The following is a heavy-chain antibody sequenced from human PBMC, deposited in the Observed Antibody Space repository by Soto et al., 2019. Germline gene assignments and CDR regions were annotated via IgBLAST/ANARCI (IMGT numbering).Heavy chain of an antibody. CDR1: GGSFSGYY. V-gene: IGHV4-34*01. J-gene: IGHJ4*02. Sequence: SETLSLTCAVYGGSFSGYYWSWIRQPPGKGLEWIGYINYSGSTNYNPSLKSRVTISVDTSKNQFSPKLSSVTAADTAVYYCARRYSSSSDYWGQGTLVTVSS. CDR2: INYSGST. CDR3: ARRYSSSSDY. D-gene: IGHD6-13*01.